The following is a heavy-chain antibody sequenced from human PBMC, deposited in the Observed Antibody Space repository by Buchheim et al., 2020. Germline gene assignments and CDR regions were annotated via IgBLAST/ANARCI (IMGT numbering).Heavy chain of an antibody. CDR3: ARLEQGPITIFGVVITTDYYGMDV. J-gene: IGHJ6*02. D-gene: IGHD3-3*01. CDR1: GYTFTGYY. CDR2: INPNSGGT. V-gene: IGHV1-2*02. Sequence: QVQLVQSGAEVKKPGASVKVSCKASGYTFTGYYMHWVRQAPGQGLEWMGWINPNSGGTNYAQKFQGRVTMTRDTSISTAYMELSRLRSDDTAVYYCARLEQGPITIFGVVITTDYYGMDVWGQGTT.